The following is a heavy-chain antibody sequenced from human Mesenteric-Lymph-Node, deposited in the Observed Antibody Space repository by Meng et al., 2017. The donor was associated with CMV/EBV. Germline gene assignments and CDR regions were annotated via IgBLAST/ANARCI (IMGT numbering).Heavy chain of an antibody. CDR1: GFTFSNNG. Sequence: GESLKISCAASGFTFSNNGMHWVRQAPGKGLDWLAFIQYDGSKTYYADSLQGRFIISRDKSKNTLYLQMSSLRVDDTAVYYCTRTWYYDILTGPDSWGQGTLVTVSS. CDR3: TRTWYYDILTGPDS. D-gene: IGHD3-9*01. CDR2: IQYDGSKT. V-gene: IGHV3-30*02. J-gene: IGHJ5*01.